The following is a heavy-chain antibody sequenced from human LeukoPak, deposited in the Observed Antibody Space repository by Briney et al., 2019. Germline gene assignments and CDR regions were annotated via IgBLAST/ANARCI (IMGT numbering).Heavy chain of an antibody. D-gene: IGHD6-6*01. J-gene: IGHJ2*01. Sequence: HSGGSLRLSCAASGFTFSNYAMHWVRQVPGKGLEWLSLISGNGDNTDYAESVKGRFTVSRDNSRNSLYLQMSGLRVEDTALFYCAKDGYKAARYFDLWGRGTLVTVSS. CDR3: AKDGYKAARYFDL. CDR1: GFTFSNYA. V-gene: IGHV3-43*02. CDR2: ISGNGDNT.